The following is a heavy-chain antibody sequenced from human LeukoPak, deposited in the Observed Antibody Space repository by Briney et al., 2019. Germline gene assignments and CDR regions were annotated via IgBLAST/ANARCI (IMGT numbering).Heavy chain of an antibody. CDR1: GFIFDNYD. D-gene: IGHD1-26*01. Sequence: PGGSLRLSCAASGFIFDNYDMNWVRQVPGKGLEWVSGINWNGITTRYGDSVKGRFTTSRDSAKNSLYLQMNSLRAEDTALYYCAREGSWSDDAFDIWGQGTMVTVSS. V-gene: IGHV3-20*04. CDR2: INWNGITT. J-gene: IGHJ3*02. CDR3: AREGSWSDDAFDI.